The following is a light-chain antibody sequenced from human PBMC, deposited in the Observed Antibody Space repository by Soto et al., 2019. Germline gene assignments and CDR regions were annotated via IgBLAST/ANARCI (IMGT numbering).Light chain of an antibody. J-gene: IGLJ3*02. CDR3: SSYAGSNNFVV. CDR2: EVT. V-gene: IGLV2-8*01. CDR1: SSDVGAYDY. Sequence: QSVLSQPPSASGSPGQSVTISCTGTSSDVGAYDYVSWYQQYPGKAPKLMIYEVTKRPSGVPDRFSGSKSGNTASLTASGLQAEDEADYYCSSYAGSNNFVVFGGGTKVTVL.